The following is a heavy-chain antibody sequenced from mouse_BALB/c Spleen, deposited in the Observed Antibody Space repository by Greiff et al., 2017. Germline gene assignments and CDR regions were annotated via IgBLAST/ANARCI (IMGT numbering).Heavy chain of an antibody. CDR3: TREYDRYAMDY. CDR2: IYPGSGST. D-gene: IGHD2-14*01. V-gene: IGHV1S22*01. CDR1: GYTFTSYW. Sequence: LQQPGSELVRPGASVKLSCKASGYTFTSYWMHWVKQRHGQGLEWIGNIYPGSGSTNYDEKFKSKGTLTVDTSSSTAYMHLSSLTSEDSAVYYCTREYDRYAMDYWGQGTSVTVSS. J-gene: IGHJ4*01.